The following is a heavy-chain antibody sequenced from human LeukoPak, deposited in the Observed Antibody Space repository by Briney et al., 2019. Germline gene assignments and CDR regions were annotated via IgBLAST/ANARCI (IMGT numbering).Heavy chain of an antibody. CDR2: TSSSSSYI. CDR1: GFTFGSYS. CDR3: ARVDRQWGYFDY. Sequence: RGSLRLSCAASGFTFGSYSMNWVRQAPGKGLEWVSSTSSSSSYIYYADSVKGRFTISRDNAKNSMYLQMNSLRAEDTAVYYCARVDRQWGYFDYWGQGTLVTVSS. J-gene: IGHJ4*02. V-gene: IGHV3-21*01. D-gene: IGHD6-19*01.